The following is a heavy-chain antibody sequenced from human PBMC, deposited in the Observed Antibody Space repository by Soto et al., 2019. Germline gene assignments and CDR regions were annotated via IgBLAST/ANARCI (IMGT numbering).Heavy chain of an antibody. J-gene: IGHJ3*02. CDR1: GFTCSSYA. V-gene: IGHV3-23*01. CDR3: ARKDRGAVAGTDTFDI. Sequence: EVQLLESGGGLVQPGVSLRLSCAASGFTCSSYAMSWVRQAPGKGLEWVSAISGGGGTTYYADSVKGRFTISRDNSTNTLYLQMNSLRAEDTAVYYCARKDRGAVAGTDTFDIWGQGTLVTVSS. CDR2: ISGGGGTT. D-gene: IGHD6-19*01.